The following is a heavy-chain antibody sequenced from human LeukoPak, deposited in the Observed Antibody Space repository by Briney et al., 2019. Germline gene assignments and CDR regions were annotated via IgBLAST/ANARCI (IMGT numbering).Heavy chain of an antibody. CDR3: AREGCSGGSCYSYYYYGMDV. CDR1: GGSISSGSYY. V-gene: IGHV4-61*02. CDR2: IYTSGST. Sequence: SETLSLTCTVSGGSISSGSYYWSWIRQPAGKGLEWIGRIYTSGSTNYNPSLKSRVTISVDTSKNQFSLNLSSVTAADTAVYYRAREGCSGGSCYSYYYYGMDVWGQGTTVTVSS. J-gene: IGHJ6*02. D-gene: IGHD2-15*01.